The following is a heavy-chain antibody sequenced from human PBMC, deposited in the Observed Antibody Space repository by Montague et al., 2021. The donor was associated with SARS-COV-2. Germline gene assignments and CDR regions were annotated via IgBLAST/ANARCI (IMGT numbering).Heavy chain of an antibody. CDR1: GGSFSDYY. D-gene: IGHD3-3*01. CDR2: INHSGSS. V-gene: IGHV4-34*01. J-gene: IGHJ3*01. CDR3: ARGQVTIFAVLIMVPATGAIDV. Sequence: SETLSLTCAVYGGSFSDYYWTWIRQSPGKGLEWIGEINHSGSSNYSPSLKNRVTISVDKSKNQISLKLTSVTAADTATYYCARGQVTIFAVLIMVPATGAIDVWGQGTTVTVSS.